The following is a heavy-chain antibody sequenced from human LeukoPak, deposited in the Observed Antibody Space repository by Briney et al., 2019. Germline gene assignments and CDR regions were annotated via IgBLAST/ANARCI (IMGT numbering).Heavy chain of an antibody. D-gene: IGHD3-10*01. CDR1: GYTFSDYY. CDR2: ISAYNGNT. J-gene: IGHJ3*02. CDR3: ARNYYASGSDDAFDI. V-gene: IGHV1-18*04. Sequence: ASVKVSFKASGYTFSDYYIHWVRQAPGQGLEWMGWISAYNGNTNYAQKLQGRVTMTTDTSTSTAYMELRSLRSDDTAVYYCARNYYASGSDDAFDIWGQGTMVTVSS.